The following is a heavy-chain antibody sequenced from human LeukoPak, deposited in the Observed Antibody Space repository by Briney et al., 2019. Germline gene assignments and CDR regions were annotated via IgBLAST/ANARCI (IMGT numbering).Heavy chain of an antibody. V-gene: IGHV4-4*07. CDR1: GGSISSYY. CDR3: ARVSSSWYQDWYFDL. CDR2: IDTSGNT. Sequence: SETLSLTCTVSGGSISSYYWSWIRQPAGNGLEWIGRIDTSGNTNYKPSLKSRVTMSVDTSKNQFSLKLSSVTAADTAVYYCARVSSSWYQDWYFDLWGRGTLVTVSS. J-gene: IGHJ2*01. D-gene: IGHD6-13*01.